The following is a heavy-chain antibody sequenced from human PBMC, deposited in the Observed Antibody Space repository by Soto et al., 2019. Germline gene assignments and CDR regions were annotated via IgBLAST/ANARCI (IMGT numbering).Heavy chain of an antibody. Sequence: SVKVSCKASGGTFSSYAISWVRQAPGQGLEWMGGIIPIFGTANYAQKFQGRVTITADESTSTAYMELSSLRSEDTAVYYCARVLMVYSRPYYFDYWGQGTLVTVSS. D-gene: IGHD2-8*01. CDR2: IIPIFGTA. J-gene: IGHJ4*02. V-gene: IGHV1-69*13. CDR3: ARVLMVYSRPYYFDY. CDR1: GGTFSSYA.